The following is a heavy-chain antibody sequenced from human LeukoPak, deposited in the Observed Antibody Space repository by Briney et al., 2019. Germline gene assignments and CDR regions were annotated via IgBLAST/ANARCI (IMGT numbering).Heavy chain of an antibody. D-gene: IGHD6-19*01. CDR3: ARYPIAESGGLTAEYFQE. CDR1: GFTFRSYW. CDR2: IKQEGSEK. Sequence: GGSLRLSCAASGFTFRSYWMGWVRQAPGTGLEWVANIKQEGSEKHYVDSVKGRFSISRDNAKRSLCLQMNSLRADDTAVYYCARYPIAESGGLTAEYFQEWGQGTPVTVSS. V-gene: IGHV3-7*01. J-gene: IGHJ1*01.